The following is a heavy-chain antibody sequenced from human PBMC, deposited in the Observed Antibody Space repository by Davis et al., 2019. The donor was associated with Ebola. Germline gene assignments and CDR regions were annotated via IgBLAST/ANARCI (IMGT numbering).Heavy chain of an antibody. CDR3: VAKDGMDV. CDR2: ISYDGSNK. V-gene: IGHV3-30-3*01. Sequence: PGGSLRLSCAASGFTFSSYAMHWVRQAPGKGLEWVAVISYDGSNKYYADSVKGRFTISRDNSKNTLYLQMNSLRAEDTAVYYCVAKDGMDVWGQGTTVTVSS. J-gene: IGHJ6*02. CDR1: GFTFSSYA.